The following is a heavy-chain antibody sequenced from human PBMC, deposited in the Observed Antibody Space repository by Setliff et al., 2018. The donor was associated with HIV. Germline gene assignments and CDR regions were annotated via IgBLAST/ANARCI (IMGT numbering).Heavy chain of an antibody. CDR2: IYQSGSI. Sequence: SETLSLTCAASGYSINSGFSRAWIRQPPGQGLQWIGSIYQSGSIYYNPSLQSRVTISVDSSENQFSLNLFSVTAADTAVYYCARPRRVRSRAWYWFDIWGQGTLVTVSS. CDR3: ARPRRVRSRAWYWFDI. CDR1: GYSINSGFS. V-gene: IGHV4-38-2*01. D-gene: IGHD6-19*01. J-gene: IGHJ5*02.